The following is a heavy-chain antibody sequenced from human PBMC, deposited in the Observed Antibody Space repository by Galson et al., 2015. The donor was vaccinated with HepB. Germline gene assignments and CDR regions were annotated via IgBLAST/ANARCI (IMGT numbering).Heavy chain of an antibody. D-gene: IGHD6-19*01. Sequence: TLSLTCTVSGGSINDYYWSWIRQPPGKGLEWIGETSHGGNTYFHPSLTGRAELFLDASKNQFSLNLHSVTAADTAIYFCARHTAVSGTRGFDMWGQGTLVTVSS. V-gene: IGHV4-59*12. J-gene: IGHJ3*02. CDR2: TSHGGNT. CDR3: ARHTAVSGTRGFDM. CDR1: GGSINDYY.